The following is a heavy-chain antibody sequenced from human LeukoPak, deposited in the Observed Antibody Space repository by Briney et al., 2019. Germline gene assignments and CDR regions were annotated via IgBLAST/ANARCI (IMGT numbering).Heavy chain of an antibody. D-gene: IGHD2-2*02. CDR1: GGSFSGYY. Sequence: PSETPSLTCAVYGGSFSGYYWSWIRQPPGKGLEWIGEINHSGSTNYNPSLKSRVTISVDTSKNQFSLKLSSVTAADTAVYYCARGRYGLYNYYYYGMDVWGQGTTVTVSS. J-gene: IGHJ6*02. V-gene: IGHV4-34*01. CDR2: INHSGST. CDR3: ARGRYGLYNYYYYGMDV.